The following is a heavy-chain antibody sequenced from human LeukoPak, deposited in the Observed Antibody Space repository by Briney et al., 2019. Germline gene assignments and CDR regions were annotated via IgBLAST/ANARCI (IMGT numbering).Heavy chain of an antibody. V-gene: IGHV3-30*02. J-gene: IGHJ4*02. CDR2: MQYDGSEE. D-gene: IGHD2-2*01. CDR1: GFSFTTYG. Sequence: QPGGSLRLSCAAPGFSFTTYGMHWVRQAPGKGLEWVTFMQYDGSEEYYADSVKGRFTISRDNSKNTLYLQMDSLRGEDTAVYYCAGKAAAYYFVYWGQGTLVTVSS. CDR3: AGKAAAYYFVY.